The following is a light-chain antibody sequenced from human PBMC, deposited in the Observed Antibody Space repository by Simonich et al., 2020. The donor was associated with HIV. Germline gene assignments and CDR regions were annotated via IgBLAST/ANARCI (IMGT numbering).Light chain of an antibody. CDR3: QQSYSTPYT. CDR2: KAS. J-gene: IGKJ2*01. Sequence: DIQMTQSPSTLSASVGDRVTITCRASQSVSSWLAWYQQKPGKAPNLLIYKASNLQSGVPSRFSGSGSGTEFTLTISSLQPDDFATYYCQQSYSTPYTFGQGTKLEIK. V-gene: IGKV1-5*03. CDR1: QSVSSW.